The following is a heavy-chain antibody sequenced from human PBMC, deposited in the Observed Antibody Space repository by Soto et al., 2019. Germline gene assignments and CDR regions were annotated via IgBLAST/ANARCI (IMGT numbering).Heavy chain of an antibody. D-gene: IGHD3-16*01. CDR3: STYRRGEGGRGD. Sequence: QVQLQESGPGLVKPSETLSLTCTVSGGSVSSHHWTWIRQPPGKGLEWIGDYSDSTSYSPALKSRVTISAYTSKNQFPLKLCSVTATDTAVYYCSTYRRGEGGRGDWGQGTLVNVSS. V-gene: IGHV4-59*08. CDR1: GGSVSSHH. J-gene: IGHJ4*02. CDR2: DYSDST.